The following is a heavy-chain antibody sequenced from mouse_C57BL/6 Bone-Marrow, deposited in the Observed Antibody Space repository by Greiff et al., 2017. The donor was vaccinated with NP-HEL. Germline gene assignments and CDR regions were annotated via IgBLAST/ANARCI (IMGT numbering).Heavy chain of an antibody. CDR2: IWSGGST. D-gene: IGHD1-1*01. CDR1: GFSLTSYG. J-gene: IGHJ1*03. V-gene: IGHV2-2*01. CDR3: ARPSITTVVDWYFDV. Sequence: VKLMESGPGLVQPSQSLSITCTVSGFSLTSYGVHWVRQSPGKGLEWLGVIWSGGSTDYNAAFISRLSISKDNSKSQVFFKMNSLQADDTAIYYCARPSITTVVDWYFDVWGTGTTVTVSS.